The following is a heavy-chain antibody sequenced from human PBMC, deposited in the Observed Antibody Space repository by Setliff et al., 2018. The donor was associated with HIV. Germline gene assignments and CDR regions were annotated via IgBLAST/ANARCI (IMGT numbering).Heavy chain of an antibody. CDR2: MNPQSGDT. V-gene: IGHV1-8*01. D-gene: IGHD3-22*01. Sequence: GASVKVSCKASGYTFTRYDINWVRQAPGQGLEWMAWMNPQSGDTGYAQKFQDRVTVTGNTSINTAYMELSSLRSDDTAVYYCARTALHYHDSSGYLDNWGQGTLVTVSS. CDR1: GYTFTRYD. CDR3: ARTALHYHDSSGYLDN. J-gene: IGHJ4*03.